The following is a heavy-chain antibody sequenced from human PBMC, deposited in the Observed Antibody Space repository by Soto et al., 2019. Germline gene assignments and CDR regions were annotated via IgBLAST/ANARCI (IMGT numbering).Heavy chain of an antibody. D-gene: IGHD2-2*01. J-gene: IGHJ6*02. CDR1: GFIFSNYA. CDR3: AKVPRALGYCISTSCYQDYYYYGMDV. CDR2: ISGNGGST. Sequence: GGSLRLSCAASGFIFSNYAMTWVRQAPGKGLEWVSGISGNGGSTYYADAVKGRFTISRDNSKNTLYLQMNSLRAEDTAVYYCAKVPRALGYCISTSCYQDYYYYGMDVWGQGTTVTVSS. V-gene: IGHV3-23*01.